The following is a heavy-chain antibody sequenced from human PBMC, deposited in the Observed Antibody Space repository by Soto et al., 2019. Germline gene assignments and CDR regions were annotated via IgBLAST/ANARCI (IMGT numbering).Heavy chain of an antibody. V-gene: IGHV3-23*01. CDR3: APRHTGTTWVDS. J-gene: IGHJ5*01. D-gene: IGHD1-1*01. CDR2: ISPSGGTT. Sequence: GGSLRLSCAASGFTFSTYDMNWVRQAPGKGLEWVSGISPSGGTTYYADSVKGRFTISRDNSRNTLYLQIIRLRVEDTAVYYCAPRHTGTTWVDSWGPGTLVTVSS. CDR1: GFTFSTYD.